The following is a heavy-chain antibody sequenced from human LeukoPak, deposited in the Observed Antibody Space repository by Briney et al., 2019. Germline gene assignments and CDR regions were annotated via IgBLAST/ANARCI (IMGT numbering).Heavy chain of an antibody. CDR3: ARRARTTVTGPRRKNWFDP. CDR2: INHSGST. V-gene: IGHV4-34*01. D-gene: IGHD4-17*01. CDR1: GGSFSGYY. J-gene: IGHJ5*02. Sequence: KTSETLSLTCAVYGGSFSGYYWSWIHQPPGKGLEWIGEINHSGSTNYNPSLKSRVTISVGTSKNQFSLKLSSVTAADTAVYYCARRARTTVTGPRRKNWFDPWGQGTLVTVSS.